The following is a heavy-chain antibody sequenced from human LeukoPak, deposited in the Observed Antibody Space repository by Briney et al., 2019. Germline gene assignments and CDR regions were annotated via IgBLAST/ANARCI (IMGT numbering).Heavy chain of an antibody. Sequence: GGSLRLSCTASGFTFSSYAMNWVRQAPGKGLEWVSGIGAGGTFTYYADSVKGRFTIFRDNSKNTLYLQMNSLRAEDTAVYYCATGYSDYDSAARFDYWGQGTLVTVSS. CDR2: IGAGGTFT. J-gene: IGHJ4*02. D-gene: IGHD5-12*01. CDR1: GFTFSSYA. CDR3: ATGYSDYDSAARFDY. V-gene: IGHV3-23*01.